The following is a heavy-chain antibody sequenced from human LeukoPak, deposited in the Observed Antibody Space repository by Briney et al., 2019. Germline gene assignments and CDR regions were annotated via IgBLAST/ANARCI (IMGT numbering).Heavy chain of an antibody. CDR2: INPNGDYI. CDR3: ARGIGYFDWLFFS. V-gene: IGHV3-21*06. J-gene: IGHJ5*02. Sequence: PGGSPRLSCAASGFIFSSYNMNWVRQAPGKGLEWVSSINPNGDYIYYADSVKGRFTISRDNAKNSLYLQMTSLKAEDTAVYFCARGIGYFDWLFFSWGQGTLLTVSS. D-gene: IGHD3-9*01. CDR1: GFIFSSYN.